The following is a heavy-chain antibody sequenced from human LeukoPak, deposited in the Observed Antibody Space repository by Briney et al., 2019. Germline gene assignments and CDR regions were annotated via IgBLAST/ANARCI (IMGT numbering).Heavy chain of an antibody. J-gene: IGHJ4*02. Sequence: GGSLRLSCVASGFTFSSYSMNWVRQAPGKGLEWVSSISSSSSYIYYADSVKGRFTISRDNAKNSLYLQMNSLRAEDTAVYYCARDRYYYDSSGYYWVQPFDYWGQGTLVTVSS. D-gene: IGHD3-22*01. CDR2: ISSSSSYI. CDR3: ARDRYYYDSSGYYWVQPFDY. V-gene: IGHV3-21*01. CDR1: GFTFSSYS.